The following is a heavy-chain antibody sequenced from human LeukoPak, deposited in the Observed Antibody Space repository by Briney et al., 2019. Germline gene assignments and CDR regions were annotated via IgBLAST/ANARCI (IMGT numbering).Heavy chain of an antibody. Sequence: GESLKISCKGSGYSFPTYWIGWVRQMPGKGLEWMGIIYPGDSDTRYSPSFQGLVIISVDKSIRTAYLQWSSLKASDTAMYYCARRRDLYSGSYYPFDYWGQGTLVTVSS. J-gene: IGHJ4*02. CDR1: GYSFPTYW. V-gene: IGHV5-51*01. CDR2: IYPGDSDT. D-gene: IGHD1-26*01. CDR3: ARRRDLYSGSYYPFDY.